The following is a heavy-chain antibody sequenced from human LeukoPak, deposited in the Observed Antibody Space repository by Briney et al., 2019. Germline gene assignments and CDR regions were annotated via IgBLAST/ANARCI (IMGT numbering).Heavy chain of an antibody. CDR2: ISDSGNT. CDR3: AKAPVTTCRGAYCYPFDY. J-gene: IGHJ4*02. Sequence: GGSLRLSCAASGFTLSSYAMSWVRQAPGKGLEWVSAISDSGNTYYADSVKGRFTISRDSSKSTLFLQMNRLRPEDAAVYYCAKAPVTTCRGAYCYPFDYWGQGTLVTVSS. V-gene: IGHV3-23*01. D-gene: IGHD2-21*01. CDR1: GFTLSSYA.